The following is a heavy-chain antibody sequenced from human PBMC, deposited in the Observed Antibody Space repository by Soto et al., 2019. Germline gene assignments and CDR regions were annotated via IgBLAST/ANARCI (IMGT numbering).Heavy chain of an antibody. CDR3: ARGRPFDY. CDR2: INSDGSTT. Sequence: EVQLVESGGGLVQPGGSLRLSCAASGFLFSSYWMHWVRQAPGRGLVWVSRINSDGSTTDYAGSVKGRFTISRDNPKNTLFLQMTSLRAEDTAVYFCARGRPFDYWGQGTLVTVSS. V-gene: IGHV3-74*01. J-gene: IGHJ4*02. CDR1: GFLFSSYW.